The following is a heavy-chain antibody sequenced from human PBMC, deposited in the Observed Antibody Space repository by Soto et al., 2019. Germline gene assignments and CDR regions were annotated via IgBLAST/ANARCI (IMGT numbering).Heavy chain of an antibody. D-gene: IGHD3-9*01. CDR3: ARDLLLYFDGPGHDAFDI. V-gene: IGHV1-18*01. CDR1: GYTFTSYG. Sequence: ASVKVSCKASGYTFTSYGISWVRQAPGQGLEWMGWISAYNGNTNYAQKLQGRVTMTTDTSTSTAYMELRSLRSDDTAVYYCARDLLLYFDGPGHDAFDICGQGTMVTVSS. J-gene: IGHJ3*02. CDR2: ISAYNGNT.